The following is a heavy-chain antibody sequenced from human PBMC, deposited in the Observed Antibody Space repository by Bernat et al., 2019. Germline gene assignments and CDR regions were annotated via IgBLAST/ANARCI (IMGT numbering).Heavy chain of an antibody. Sequence: QLQLQESGPGLVKPSETLSLTCTVSGGSISSSSYYWGWIRQPPGKGLEWIGSIYYSGSTYYNPSLKSRVTISVDTSKNQFSLKLSSVTAADTAVYYWARQSGSYPADHWGQGTLVTVAP. J-gene: IGHJ4*02. CDR1: GGSISSSSYY. CDR2: IYYSGST. D-gene: IGHD1-26*01. V-gene: IGHV4-39*01. CDR3: ARQSGSYPADH.